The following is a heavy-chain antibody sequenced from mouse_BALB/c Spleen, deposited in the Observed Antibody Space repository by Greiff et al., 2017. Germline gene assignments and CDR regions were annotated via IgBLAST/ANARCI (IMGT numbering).Heavy chain of an antibody. CDR3: ARNYGSYWYFDV. D-gene: IGHD1-2*01. Sequence: EVMLVESGGGLVQPGGSRKLSCAASGFTFSSFGMHWVRQAPEKGLEWVAYISSGSSTIYYADTVKGRFTISRDNPKNTLFLQMTSLRSEDTAMYYCARNYGSYWYFDVWGAGTTVTVSS. V-gene: IGHV5-17*02. CDR1: GFTFSSFG. J-gene: IGHJ1*01. CDR2: ISSGSSTI.